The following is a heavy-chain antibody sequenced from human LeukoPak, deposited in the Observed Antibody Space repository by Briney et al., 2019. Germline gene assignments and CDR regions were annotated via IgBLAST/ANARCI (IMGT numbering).Heavy chain of an antibody. J-gene: IGHJ4*02. Sequence: EASVKVSCKVSGGSFSSFAISWVRQAPGHGLEWMGRIIPLLRITDNAQKFQGRVTFTADKSTSTAYMELSSLRSEDTAVYYCVKGGTGPQSPYDFWGQGTLVTVSP. V-gene: IGHV1-69*04. D-gene: IGHD2-8*02. CDR2: IIPLLRIT. CDR1: GGSFSSFA. CDR3: VKGGTGPQSPYDF.